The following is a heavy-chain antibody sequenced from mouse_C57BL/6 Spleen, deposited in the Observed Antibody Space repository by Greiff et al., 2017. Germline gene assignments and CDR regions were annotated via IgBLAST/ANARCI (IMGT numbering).Heavy chain of an antibody. CDR1: GFTFSSYA. CDR2: ISDGGSYT. CDR3: AREDTAGGAY. J-gene: IGHJ3*01. Sequence: VQLQQSGGGLVKPGGSLKLSCAASGFTFSSYAMSWVRQTPEKRLEWVATISDGGSYTYYPDNVKGRFTISRDNAKNNLYLQMSHLKSEDTAVYYCAREDTAGGAYWGQGTLVTVSA. V-gene: IGHV5-4*01.